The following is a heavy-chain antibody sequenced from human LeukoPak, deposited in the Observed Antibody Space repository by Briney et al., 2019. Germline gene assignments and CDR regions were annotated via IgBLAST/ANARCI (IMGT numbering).Heavy chain of an antibody. CDR2: IYYSGNT. D-gene: IGHD2-21*01. V-gene: IGHV4-30-4*01. Sequence: PSETLSLTCTVSGGSISSGDYYWSWIRQPPGTGLEWIGYIYYSGNTYYNPSLKSRVTISLDTSKKQLPLKVSSVTAADTAVYYCARVRGGVVDHWGQGTLVTVSS. CDR1: GGSISSGDYY. CDR3: ARVRGGVVDH. J-gene: IGHJ4*02.